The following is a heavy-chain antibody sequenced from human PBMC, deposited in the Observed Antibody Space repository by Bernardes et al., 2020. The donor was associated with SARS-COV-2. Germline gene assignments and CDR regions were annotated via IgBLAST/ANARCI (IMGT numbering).Heavy chain of an antibody. J-gene: IGHJ4*02. V-gene: IGHV3-48*03. D-gene: IGHD3-22*01. Sequence: GGSLRLSCAASGFVFSSYEMNWVRQAPGKGLEWVSYINSHDETIHYADSVKGRFTISRDDAKNSLYLQMNSLRAEDTGVYYCARSHLYYDRSGRLLTAPFDYWGQGTLVTVSS. CDR2: INSHDETI. CDR1: GFVFSSYE. CDR3: ARSHLYYDRSGRLLTAPFDY.